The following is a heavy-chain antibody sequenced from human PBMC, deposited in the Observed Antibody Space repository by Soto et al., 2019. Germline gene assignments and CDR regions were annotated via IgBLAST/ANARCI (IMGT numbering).Heavy chain of an antibody. V-gene: IGHV4-59*01. CDR2: IYYSGST. Sequence: SETLSLTCTVSGGSISSYYWSWIRQPPGKGLEWIGYIYYSGSTNYNPSLKSRVTISVDASKNQFSLKLSSVTAADTAVYYCARAPGYSSSSFIYWGQGTLVTVSS. CDR3: ARAPGYSSSSFIY. J-gene: IGHJ4*02. D-gene: IGHD6-6*01. CDR1: GGSISSYY.